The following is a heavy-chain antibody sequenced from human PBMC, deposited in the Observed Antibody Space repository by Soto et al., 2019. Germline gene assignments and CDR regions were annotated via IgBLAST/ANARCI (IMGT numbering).Heavy chain of an antibody. D-gene: IGHD1-1*01. CDR2: INESGST. J-gene: IGHJ4*02. V-gene: IGHV4-34*01. Sequence: QVQLQQWGAGLVKPSETLSLSCAVYGQSFSGHSWAWIRQPPGKGLEWIGEINESGSTYYNPSLKSLVTISTDATNNQISRKLSSMSAAGTAAYFWARGSGIVALPCLLEDVKYDYWGQATLVNVSS. CDR3: ARGSGIVALPCLLEDVKYDY. CDR1: GQSFSGHS.